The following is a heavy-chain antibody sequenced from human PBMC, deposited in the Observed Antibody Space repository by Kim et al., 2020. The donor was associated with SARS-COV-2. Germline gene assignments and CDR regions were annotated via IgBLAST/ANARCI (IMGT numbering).Heavy chain of an antibody. CDR3: VRGGSPY. CDR1: GFTFTTYW. J-gene: IGHJ4*01. CDR2: INEDGSDK. Sequence: GGSLRLSCAASGFTFTTYWMNWVRRAPGKGLEWVANINEDGSDKYYVDSVKGRFTISRDNAKNSLYLQMNSLRAEDTAVYYCVRGGSPYWGHGTLVTVSS. V-gene: IGHV3-7*01. D-gene: IGHD3-16*01.